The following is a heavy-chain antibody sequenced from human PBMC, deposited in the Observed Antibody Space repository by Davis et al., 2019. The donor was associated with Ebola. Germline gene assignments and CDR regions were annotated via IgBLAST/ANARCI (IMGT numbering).Heavy chain of an antibody. CDR2: ISAYNGNT. J-gene: IGHJ4*02. Sequence: ASVKVSCKASGYTFTSYGISWVRQAPGQGLEWMGWISAYNGNTNYAQKLQGRVTMTTDTSTSTAYMELSSLRSEDTAVYYCARDLRRAAAGTGYFDYWGQGTLVTVSS. D-gene: IGHD6-13*01. CDR3: ARDLRRAAAGTGYFDY. CDR1: GYTFTSYG. V-gene: IGHV1-18*01.